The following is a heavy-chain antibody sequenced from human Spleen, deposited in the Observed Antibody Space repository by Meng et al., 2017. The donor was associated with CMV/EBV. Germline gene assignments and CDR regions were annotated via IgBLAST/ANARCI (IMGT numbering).Heavy chain of an antibody. V-gene: IGHV3-23*01. J-gene: IGHJ6*02. CDR3: ANARGNYLYYGMDV. Sequence: GESLKISCAASGFIFSNYALSWVRQAPGKGLEWVSTFSDSAGNTYYADSVKGRFTLSRDNSRNTLYLQMNSLRAEDTAVYYCANARGNYLYYGMDVWGQGTTVTVSS. CDR2: FSDSAGNT. CDR1: GFIFSNYA. D-gene: IGHD3-16*01.